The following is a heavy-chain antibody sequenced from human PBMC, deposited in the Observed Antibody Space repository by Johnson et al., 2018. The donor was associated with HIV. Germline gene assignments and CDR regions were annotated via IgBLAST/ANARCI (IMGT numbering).Heavy chain of an antibody. CDR3: AKGGIDAFDI. CDR2: ISGGEDDT. Sequence: VQLVESGGGLVRPGGSLRLSCVASGFSFIDYAMIWVRQAPGKGLEWVSFISGGEDDTYYADSVKGRFTISRDNSKTTLYLQMNSLRDEDTAVYYCAKGGIDAFDIWGQGTMVTVSS. V-gene: IGHV3-23*04. J-gene: IGHJ3*02. CDR1: GFSFIDYA. D-gene: IGHD6-25*01.